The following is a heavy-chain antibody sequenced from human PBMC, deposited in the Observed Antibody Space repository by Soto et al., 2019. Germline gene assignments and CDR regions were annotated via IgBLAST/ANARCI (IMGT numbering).Heavy chain of an antibody. Sequence: PSETLSLTCTVSGGPISSYFWSWIRQPAGKGLEWIGRLHNTGSTNYNPSLKSRVSMSVDTSKNQFSLKLSSVTAADSAVYYCARLNYNSGWYRWSAPWGKGTLVPVSS. V-gene: IGHV4-4*07. CDR3: ARLNYNSGWYRWSAP. CDR1: GGPISSYF. J-gene: IGHJ5*02. D-gene: IGHD6-19*01. CDR2: LHNTGST.